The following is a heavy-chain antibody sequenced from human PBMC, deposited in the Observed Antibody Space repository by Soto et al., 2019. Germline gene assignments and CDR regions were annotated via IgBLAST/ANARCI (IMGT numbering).Heavy chain of an antibody. D-gene: IGHD5-12*01. CDR1: GYSFTSYW. CDR3: ARRHKSYGYNYLFDY. V-gene: IGHV5-10-1*01. CDR2: IDPSDSYT. J-gene: IGHJ4*02. Sequence: GESLKISCKGSGYSFTSYWISWVRQMPGKGLEWMGRIDPSDSYTNYSPSFQGHVTISADKSISTAYLQWSSLKASDTAMYYCARRHKSYGYNYLFDYWGQGTLVTVSS.